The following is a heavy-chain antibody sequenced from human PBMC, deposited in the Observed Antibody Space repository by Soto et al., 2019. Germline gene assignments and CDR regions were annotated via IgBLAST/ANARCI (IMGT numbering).Heavy chain of an antibody. CDR1: GFTFSSYG. D-gene: IGHD4-17*01. V-gene: IGHV3-30*03. CDR2: ISYDGSNK. J-gene: IGHJ3*02. CDR3: GTVPTHDAFDI. Sequence: QVQLVESGGGVVQPGRSLRLSCAASGFTFSSYGMHWVRQAPGKGLEWVAVISYDGSNKYYADSVKGRFTISRDNSKNTLYLQMNSLRAEDTAVYYCGTVPTHDAFDIWGQWTMVTVS.